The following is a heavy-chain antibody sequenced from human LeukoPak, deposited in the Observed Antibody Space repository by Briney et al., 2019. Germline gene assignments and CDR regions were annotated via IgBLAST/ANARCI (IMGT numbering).Heavy chain of an antibody. J-gene: IGHJ4*02. CDR3: AKDPVGYDSSGYFAILFDY. CDR1: GFTISSYA. CDR2: ISGSGGST. D-gene: IGHD3-22*01. V-gene: IGHV3-23*01. Sequence: GGSLRLSCAASGFTISSYAMSWVRQAQGQGLEWVSAISGSGGSTYYADSVKGRFTISRDNSKNTLYLQMNSLRAEDTAVYYCAKDPVGYDSSGYFAILFDYWGQGTLVTVSS.